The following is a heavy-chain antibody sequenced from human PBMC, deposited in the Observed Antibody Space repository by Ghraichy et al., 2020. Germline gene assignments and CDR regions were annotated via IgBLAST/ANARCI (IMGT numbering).Heavy chain of an antibody. CDR2: INHSGST. V-gene: IGHV4-34*01. D-gene: IGHD6-19*01. CDR3: ARGGRGGWSTIAYNWFDP. J-gene: IGHJ5*02. CDR1: GGSFSGYY. Sequence: SETLSLTCAVYGGSFSGYYWSWIRQPPGKGLEWIGEINHSGSTNYNPSLKSRVTISVDTSKNQFSLKLSSVTAADTAVYYCARGGRGGWSTIAYNWFDPWGQGTLVTVSS.